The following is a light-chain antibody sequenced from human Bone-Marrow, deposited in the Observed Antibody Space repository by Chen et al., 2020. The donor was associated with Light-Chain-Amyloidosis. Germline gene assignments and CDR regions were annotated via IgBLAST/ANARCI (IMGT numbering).Light chain of an antibody. CDR3: QAWDSSTGV. CDR1: KLVDKY. Sequence: SYELTQPPSVSVSPGQTASITCSGDKLVDKYACWYQQKPGQSPVLVIYQDSTRPSGIPERFSGSNSGNTATLTISGTQAMDEADDYCQAWDSSTGVFGGGTKLTVL. CDR2: QDS. J-gene: IGLJ2*01. V-gene: IGLV3-1*01.